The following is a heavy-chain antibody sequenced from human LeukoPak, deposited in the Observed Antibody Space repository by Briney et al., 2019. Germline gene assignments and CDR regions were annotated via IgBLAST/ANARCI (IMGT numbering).Heavy chain of an antibody. D-gene: IGHD3-10*01. CDR2: INPNSGGT. V-gene: IGHV1-2*02. CDR1: GYTFTGYY. CDR3: ARDTSHLWFGELFGD. J-gene: IGHJ4*02. Sequence: ASVKVSCKASGYTFTGYYMHWVRQAPGQGLEWMGWINPNSGGTNYAQKFQGRVTMTRDTSISTAYMELSRLRSDDTAVYYCARDTSHLWFGELFGDWGQGTLVTVSS.